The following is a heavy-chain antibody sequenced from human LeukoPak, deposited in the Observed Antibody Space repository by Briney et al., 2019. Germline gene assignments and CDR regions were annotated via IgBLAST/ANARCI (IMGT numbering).Heavy chain of an antibody. CDR2: IIPILGIA. CDR1: GCTFSSYA. CDR3: ARSRDGCDL. V-gene: IGHV1-69*04. D-gene: IGHD5-24*01. J-gene: IGHJ2*01. Sequence: AVKVSFKGAGCTFSSYAISWVRQPPGQGLEWMGRIIPILGIANYAQKFQGRVTITADKSTSTAYMELSSLRYEDTAVYYCARSRDGCDLWGRGTLVTVSS.